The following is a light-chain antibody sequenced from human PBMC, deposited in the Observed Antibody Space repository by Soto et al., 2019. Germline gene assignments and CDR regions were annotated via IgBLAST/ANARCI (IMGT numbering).Light chain of an antibody. CDR2: GAS. CDR3: QQYNNWPPLT. J-gene: IGKJ4*01. V-gene: IGKV3-15*01. Sequence: EVVMTQSPATLSVSPGERPTLSCRASHSVSSYLAWYQQKPGQAPRLLIYGASTRATGVPGRFSGSGSGTEFTLTISGLQSEDFAVYYCQQYNNWPPLTFGGGTKVEIK. CDR1: HSVSSY.